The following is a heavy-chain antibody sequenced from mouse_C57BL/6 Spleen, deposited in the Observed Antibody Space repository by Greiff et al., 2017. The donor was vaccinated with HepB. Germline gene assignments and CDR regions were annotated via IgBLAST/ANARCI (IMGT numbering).Heavy chain of an antibody. CDR1: GYTFTDYN. V-gene: IGHV1-22*01. D-gene: IGHD2-1*01. CDR2: INPNNGGT. CDR3: ARGYGNSYYAMDY. Sequence: EVQLQQSGPELVKPGASVKMSCKASGYTFTDYNMHWVKQSHGKSLEWIGYINPNNGGTSYNQKFKGKATLTVNKSSSTAYMELRSLTSEDSAVYYCARGYGNSYYAMDYWGQGTSVTVSS. J-gene: IGHJ4*01.